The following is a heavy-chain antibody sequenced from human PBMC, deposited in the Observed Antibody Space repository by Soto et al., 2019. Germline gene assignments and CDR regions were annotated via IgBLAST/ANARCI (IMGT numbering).Heavy chain of an antibody. J-gene: IGHJ6*02. CDR3: ARDRSGMDV. V-gene: IGHV3-33*01. CDR2: IWYDGSNK. CDR1: GFTFSSYG. Sequence: QVQLVESGGGVVQPGRSLRLSCAASGFTFSSYGMHWVRQAPGKGLEWVAVIWYDGSNKYYADSVKGRFTISRDNSKNKLYLQMNSLRAEDTAVYYCARDRSGMDVWGQGTTVTVSS.